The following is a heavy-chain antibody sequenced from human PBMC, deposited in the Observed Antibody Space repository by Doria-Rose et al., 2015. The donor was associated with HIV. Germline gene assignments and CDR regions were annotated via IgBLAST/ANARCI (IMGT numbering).Heavy chain of an antibody. J-gene: IGHJ4*02. CDR1: GFTLSSFW. Sequence: RLSCVVSGFTLSSFWMTWVRQAPGKGLEWVANIKQDGSEKYYVDSVKGRFTISRDNAKNSLYLQMNSLRAEDTAVYYCARHLYSNYEKGCLDFWGQGTLVTVSS. D-gene: IGHD4-4*01. CDR2: IKQDGSEK. V-gene: IGHV3-7*01. CDR3: ARHLYSNYEKGCLDF.